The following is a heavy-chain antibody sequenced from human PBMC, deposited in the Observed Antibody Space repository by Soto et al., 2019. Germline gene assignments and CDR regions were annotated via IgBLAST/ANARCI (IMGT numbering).Heavy chain of an antibody. CDR2: IKEDGSAK. CDR1: GFTFTSYW. J-gene: IGHJ4*02. V-gene: IGHV3-7*01. CDR3: AREDFYRFDY. Sequence: ESGGGLVQPGGSLRVSCAASGFTFTSYWMSWVRQAPGKGLEWVANIKEDGSAKYYLDSVKGRFTISRDNAKNSLYLQMSSLRAEDTAVYYCAREDFYRFDYWGQGNLVTVSS.